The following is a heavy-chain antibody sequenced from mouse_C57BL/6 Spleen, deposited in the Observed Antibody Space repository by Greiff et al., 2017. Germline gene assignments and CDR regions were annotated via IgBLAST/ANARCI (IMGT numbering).Heavy chain of an antibody. CDR2: IWTGGGT. Sequence: QVQLQQSGPGLVAPSQSLSITCTVSGFSLTSYAISWVRHPPGKGLEWLGVIWTGGGTNYNSALKSRLSISKDNSKSQVFLKMYSLQTDDTARYYCARTPITTVVSNAMDCWGQGTSVTVSS. V-gene: IGHV2-9-1*01. J-gene: IGHJ4*01. D-gene: IGHD1-1*01. CDR3: ARTPITTVVSNAMDC. CDR1: GFSLTSYA.